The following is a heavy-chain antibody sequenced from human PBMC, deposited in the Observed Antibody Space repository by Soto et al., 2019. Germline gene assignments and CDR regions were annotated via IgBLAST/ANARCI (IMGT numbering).Heavy chain of an antibody. V-gene: IGHV5-10-1*01. Sequence: EVQLVQSGAEVKKPGESLRISCKGSGYSFTSYWISWVRQMPGKGLEWMGRIDPSDSYTNYSPSFHGHVTISADKSISTAYLQWSSLKASDTAMYYCARLAWGDYGEYYYYYGMDVWGQGTTVTVSS. CDR2: IDPSDSYT. D-gene: IGHD4-17*01. J-gene: IGHJ6*02. CDR1: GYSFTSYW. CDR3: ARLAWGDYGEYYYYYGMDV.